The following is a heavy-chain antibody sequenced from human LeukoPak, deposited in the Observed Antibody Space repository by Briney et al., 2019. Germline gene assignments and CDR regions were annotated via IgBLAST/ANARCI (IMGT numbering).Heavy chain of an antibody. CDR2: IYYSGST. Sequence: SETLSLTRTVSGGSISSSSYYWGWIRQPPGKGLEWIGSIYYSGSTYYNPSLKSRVTISVDTSKNQFSLKLSSVTAADTAVYYCARSTYYDFWSGYFIWGQGTMVTVSS. CDR3: ARSTYYDFWSGYFI. D-gene: IGHD3-3*01. CDR1: GGSISSSSYY. V-gene: IGHV4-39*01. J-gene: IGHJ3*02.